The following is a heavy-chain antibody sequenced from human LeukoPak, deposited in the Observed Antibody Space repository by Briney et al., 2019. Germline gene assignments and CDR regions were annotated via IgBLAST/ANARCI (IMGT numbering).Heavy chain of an antibody. CDR2: ISSSGGNV. CDR1: GFTFSDNY. CDR3: ARSGYGDYAFIDY. V-gene: IGHV3-11*01. J-gene: IGHJ4*02. Sequence: GGSLRLSCAASGFTFSDNYMSWIRQAPGKGLEWVSYISSSGGNVYYADSVKGRFTISRDNSKNTLYLQMNSLRAEDTAVYYCARSGYGDYAFIDYWGQGTLVTVSS. D-gene: IGHD4-17*01.